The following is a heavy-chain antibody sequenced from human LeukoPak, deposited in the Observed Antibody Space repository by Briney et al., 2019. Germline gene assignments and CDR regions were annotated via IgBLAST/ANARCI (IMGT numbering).Heavy chain of an antibody. D-gene: IGHD2-15*01. CDR3: ARRRATVLLDAFDI. CDR1: GGSISSYY. J-gene: IGHJ3*02. V-gene: IGHV4-4*07. Sequence: SETLSLTCTVSGGSISSYYWSWIRQPAGKGLEWIGRIYTSGSTNYNPSLKSRVTISVDTSKNQFSLKLSSVTAADTAVYYCARRRATVLLDAFDIWGQGTMVTVSS. CDR2: IYTSGST.